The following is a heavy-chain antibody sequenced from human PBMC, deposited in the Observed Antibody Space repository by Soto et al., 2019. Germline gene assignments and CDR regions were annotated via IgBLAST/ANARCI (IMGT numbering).Heavy chain of an antibody. CDR2: ISYDGSNK. V-gene: IGHV3-30*18. J-gene: IGHJ4*02. D-gene: IGHD6-13*01. CDR1: GFTFSSYG. CDR3: AKDYTQLVRNFDY. Sequence: QVQLVESGGGVVQPGRSLRLSCAASGFTFSSYGMHWVRQAPGKGLEWVAVISYDGSNKYYADSVKGRFTISRDNSKNTLYLQMNSLRAEDTAVYYCAKDYTQLVRNFDYWGQGTLVTVSS.